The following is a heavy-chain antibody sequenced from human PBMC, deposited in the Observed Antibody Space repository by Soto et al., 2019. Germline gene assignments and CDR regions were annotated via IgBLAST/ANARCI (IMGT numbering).Heavy chain of an antibody. CDR1: GFTFSSYA. V-gene: IGHV3-23*01. CDR3: ARHGSDSGWFFFDP. J-gene: IGHJ5*02. D-gene: IGHD6-19*01. Sequence: LRLSCAASGFTFSSYAMSWVRQAPGKGLELVSAISGSGGSTYYADSVKGRFTISRDNSKNTLYLQMNSLRAEDTAVYYCARHGSDSGWFFFDPWGQGALVTVSS. CDR2: ISGSGGST.